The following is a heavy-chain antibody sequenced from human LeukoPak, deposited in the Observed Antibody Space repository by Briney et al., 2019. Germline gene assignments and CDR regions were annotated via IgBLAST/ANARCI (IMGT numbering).Heavy chain of an antibody. CDR3: ARGGYYDSSGYGKMPLS. CDR1: GYTFTSYD. CDR2: MNPNSGNT. Sequence: GASVKVSCKASGYTFTSYDFNWVRQATGQGLEWMGWMNPNSGNTGYAQKFQGRVTMTRNTSISTAYMELSSLRSEDTAVYYCARGGYYDSSGYGKMPLSWGQGTLVTVSS. D-gene: IGHD3-22*01. V-gene: IGHV1-8*01. J-gene: IGHJ4*02.